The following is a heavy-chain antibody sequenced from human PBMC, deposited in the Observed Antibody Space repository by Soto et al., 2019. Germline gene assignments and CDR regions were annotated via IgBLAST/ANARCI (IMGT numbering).Heavy chain of an antibody. V-gene: IGHV3-30*03. J-gene: IGHJ4*02. Sequence: QAHLVESGGGVVQPGRSLRLSCAASGFTFTSYGMHWVRQAPGTRLEWVAGISYDGGLQHYADSVKGRFTISRDNSKNMVLLQMNSLRAEDTAVYYCVSARGYGHASVPYSWGQGTLVSVSS. CDR3: VSARGYGHASVPYS. CDR1: GFTFTSYG. CDR2: ISYDGGLQ. D-gene: IGHD5-18*01.